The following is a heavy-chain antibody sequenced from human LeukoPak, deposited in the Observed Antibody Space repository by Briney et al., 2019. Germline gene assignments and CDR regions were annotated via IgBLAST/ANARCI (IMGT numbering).Heavy chain of an antibody. D-gene: IGHD6-19*01. J-gene: IGHJ4*02. CDR1: GFTFSSYS. Sequence: GGSLRLSCAASGFTFSSYSMQWVRQTPGKGLEWVGIMSNSGENTFYGEAVKGRFTISRDNSQNTLYLQMNSLRAEDTALYYCARAVAGPAGEYYFDYWGQGTLVTVSS. V-gene: IGHV3-33*05. CDR2: MSNSGENT. CDR3: ARAVAGPAGEYYFDY.